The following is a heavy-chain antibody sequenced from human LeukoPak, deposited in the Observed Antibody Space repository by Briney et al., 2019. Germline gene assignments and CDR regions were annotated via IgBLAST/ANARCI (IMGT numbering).Heavy chain of an antibody. J-gene: IGHJ6*02. CDR3: AREVSASYYYYYGMDV. CDR1: GGTFSSYA. D-gene: IGHD2-8*01. CDR2: IIPILGVA. V-gene: IGHV1-69*04. Sequence: SVKVSCKASGGTFSSYAISWVRQAPGQGLEWMGRIIPILGVANYAQKFQGRVTITADKSTSTAYMELSSLRSEDTAVYYCAREVSASYYYYYGMDVWGQGTTVTVSS.